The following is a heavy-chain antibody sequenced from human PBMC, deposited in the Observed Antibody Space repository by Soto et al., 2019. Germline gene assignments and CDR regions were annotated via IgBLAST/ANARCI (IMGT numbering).Heavy chain of an antibody. Sequence: NPSETLSLTCTVSGGSISNYYWSWIRQPPGKGLEWIGYIYFTGSTRYNSSLKSRVTISVDTSKNQFSLKLYSVTAEDTAVYYCARVGSGYVRGFDYWGQGILVTVSS. V-gene: IGHV4-59*01. J-gene: IGHJ4*02. CDR3: ARVGSGYVRGFDY. CDR2: IYFTGST. CDR1: GGSISNYY. D-gene: IGHD5-12*01.